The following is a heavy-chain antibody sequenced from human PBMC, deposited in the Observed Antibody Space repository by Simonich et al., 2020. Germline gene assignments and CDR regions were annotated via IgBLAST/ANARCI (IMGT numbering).Heavy chain of an antibody. CDR2: IYSSGST. Sequence: QVQLQESGPGLVKPSETLSLTCTVSGAYNSSYYWSWIRQPPGKGREWIGYIYSSGSTNYHPSLKSRVTISVDTSKNQFSLKLSSVTAADTAVYYCARGGLYFDYWGQGTLVTVSS. CDR3: ARGGLYFDY. CDR1: GAYNSSYY. J-gene: IGHJ4*02. D-gene: IGHD2-15*01. V-gene: IGHV4-59*01.